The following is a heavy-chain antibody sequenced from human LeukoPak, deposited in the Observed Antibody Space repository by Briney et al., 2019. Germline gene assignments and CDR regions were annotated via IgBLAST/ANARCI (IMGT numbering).Heavy chain of an antibody. CDR3: ARPVSSSWYGGLDY. D-gene: IGHD6-13*01. Sequence: PGGSLRLSCAASGFTFSCYAMSWVRQAPGKGLEWVSAISGSGGSTYYADSVKGRFTISRDNSKNTLYLQMNSLRAEDTAVYYCARPVSSSWYGGLDYWGQGTLVTVSS. V-gene: IGHV3-23*01. J-gene: IGHJ4*02. CDR2: ISGSGGST. CDR1: GFTFSCYA.